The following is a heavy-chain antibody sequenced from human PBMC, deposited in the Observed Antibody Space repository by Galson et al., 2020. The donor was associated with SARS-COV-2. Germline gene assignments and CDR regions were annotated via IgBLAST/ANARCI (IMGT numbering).Heavy chain of an antibody. CDR2: IYTGGNT. CDR1: GFSVSDNY. V-gene: IGHV3-53*01. Sequence: GESLKISCAASGFSVSDNYMSWVRQAPGEGLEWVSVIYTGGNTDYAASVKGRFTISKDSSKNTLYLQMISLRPEDTAIYYCAREYYYDSSDNWIYFAMDVWGQGTTVTVSS. CDR3: AREYYYDSSDNWIYFAMDV. J-gene: IGHJ6*02. D-gene: IGHD3-22*01.